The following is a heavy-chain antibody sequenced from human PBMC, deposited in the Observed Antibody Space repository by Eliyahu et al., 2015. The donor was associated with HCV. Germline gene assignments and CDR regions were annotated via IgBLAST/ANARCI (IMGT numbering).Heavy chain of an antibody. Sequence: EVQLVESGGGLVQPGGSLRXXXXASGXXXSXYWMXWVRQAPGKGLEWVANIKQDGSEKYYVDSVKGRFTISRDNAKNSLYLQMNSLRAEDTAVYYCARAIWMTTVTTGLGYWGQGTLVTVSS. CDR1: GXXXSXYW. V-gene: IGHV3-7*01. D-gene: IGHD4-17*01. CDR2: IKQDGSEK. CDR3: ARAIWMTTVTTGLGY. J-gene: IGHJ4*02.